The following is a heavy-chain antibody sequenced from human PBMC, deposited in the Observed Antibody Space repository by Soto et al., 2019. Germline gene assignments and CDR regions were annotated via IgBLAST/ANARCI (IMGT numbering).Heavy chain of an antibody. V-gene: IGHV3-30*18. J-gene: IGHJ6*02. CDR1: GFTFSSYG. CDR3: VKAAMATYYYYGMDV. D-gene: IGHD5-18*01. Sequence: GGSLRLSCAASGFTFSSYGMHWVRQAPGKGLEWVAVISYDGSNKYYADSVKGRFTISRDNSKNTLYLQMNSLRAEDTAVYYCVKAAMATYYYYGMDVWGQGTTVTVSS. CDR2: ISYDGSNK.